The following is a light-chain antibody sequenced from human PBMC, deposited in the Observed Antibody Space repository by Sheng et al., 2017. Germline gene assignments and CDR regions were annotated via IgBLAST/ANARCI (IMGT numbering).Light chain of an antibody. CDR2: GAS. V-gene: IGKV3-15*01. CDR1: ESVSSN. Sequence: EIVMTQSPATLSVSPGERATLSCRASESVSSNLAWYQQKAGQAPRLLIYGASTRATGVPARFSGSGSGTEFTLTIRSLQSEDFAIYYCLHYDNWPPWTFGQGTKMEIK. CDR3: LHYDNWPPWT. J-gene: IGKJ1*01.